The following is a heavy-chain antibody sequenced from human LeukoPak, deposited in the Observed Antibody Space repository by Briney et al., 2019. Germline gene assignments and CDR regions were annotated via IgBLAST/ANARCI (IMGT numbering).Heavy chain of an antibody. J-gene: IGHJ4*02. V-gene: IGHV4-39*07. CDR1: GGSISSGSYY. CDR3: ARDSQHYYDSSGYYN. CDR2: IYYSGST. Sequence: SQTLSLTCTVSGGSISSGSYYWGWIRQPPGKGLEWIGSIYYSGSTYYNPSLKSRVTISVDTSKNQFSLKLSSVTAADTAVYYCARDSQHYYDSSGYYNWGQGTLVTVSS. D-gene: IGHD3-22*01.